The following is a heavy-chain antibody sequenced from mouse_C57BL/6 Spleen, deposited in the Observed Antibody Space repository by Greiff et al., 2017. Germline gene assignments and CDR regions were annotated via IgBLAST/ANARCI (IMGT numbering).Heavy chain of an antibody. V-gene: IGHV3-8*01. CDR1: GYSITSDY. CDR2: ISYSGST. CDR3: ARRDGSSPYWYFDV. Sequence: EVQLQESGPGLAKPSQTLSLTCSVSGYSITSDYWNWIRKFPGHKLEYMGYISYSGSTYYNPSLKSRNSITRDTTKNQYYLQLNSGTTEDTATYYCARRDGSSPYWYFDVWGTGTTVTVSS. D-gene: IGHD1-1*01. J-gene: IGHJ1*03.